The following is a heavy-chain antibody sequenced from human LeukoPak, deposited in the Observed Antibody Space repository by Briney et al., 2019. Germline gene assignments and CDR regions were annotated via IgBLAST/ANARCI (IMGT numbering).Heavy chain of an antibody. J-gene: IGHJ4*02. CDR2: MNPNSGNT. Sequence: ASVKVSCKASGYTFTSYDSNWVRQATGQGLEWMGWMNPNSGNTGYAQKFQGRVTMTRNTSISTAYMELSSLRSEDTAVYYCARGLTYYDFWSGYSNYYFDYWGQGTLVTVSS. CDR3: ARGLTYYDFWSGYSNYYFDY. V-gene: IGHV1-8*01. CDR1: GYTFTSYD. D-gene: IGHD3-3*01.